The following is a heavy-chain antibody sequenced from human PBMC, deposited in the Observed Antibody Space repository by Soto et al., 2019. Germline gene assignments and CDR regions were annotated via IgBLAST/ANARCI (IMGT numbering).Heavy chain of an antibody. CDR1: GGSISSYY. J-gene: IGHJ2*01. Sequence: QVQLQESGPGLVKPSETLSLTCTVSGGSISSYYWSWIRQPPGKGLEWIGYIYYSGSTNYNPSLKSRVTISVDTSKNQFSLKLSSVTAADTAVYYCARDLCSGGSCSFYFDLWGRGTLVTVPS. V-gene: IGHV4-59*01. CDR2: IYYSGST. D-gene: IGHD2-15*01. CDR3: ARDLCSGGSCSFYFDL.